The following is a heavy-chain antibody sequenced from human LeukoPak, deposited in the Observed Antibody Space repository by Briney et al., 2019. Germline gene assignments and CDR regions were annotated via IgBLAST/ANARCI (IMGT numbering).Heavy chain of an antibody. CDR2: INPHSGAT. V-gene: IGHV1-2*02. Sequence: ASVKVSCKASGYGFSDVYFNWVRQAPGQGLEWMGWINPHSGATNYAQRFQGRVSMDASIDTAYMELSRLTSDDTAVYYCATSSSATHTRDPWGQGTLVTVSS. CDR1: GYGFSDVY. CDR3: ATSSSATHTRDP. J-gene: IGHJ5*02.